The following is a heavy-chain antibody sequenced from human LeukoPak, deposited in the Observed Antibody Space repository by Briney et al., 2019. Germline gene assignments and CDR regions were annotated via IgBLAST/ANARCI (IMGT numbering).Heavy chain of an antibody. V-gene: IGHV1-69*06. D-gene: IGHD6-6*01. Sequence: GASVKVSCKASGGTFSSYAISWVRQAPGQGLEWMGGIIPIFGTANYAQKFQGRVTITADKSTSTAYMELSSLRSEDTAVYYCARVALSSSSAYYYYMDVWGKGTTVTVSS. CDR1: GGTFSSYA. J-gene: IGHJ6*03. CDR3: ARVALSSSSAYYYYMDV. CDR2: IIPIFGTA.